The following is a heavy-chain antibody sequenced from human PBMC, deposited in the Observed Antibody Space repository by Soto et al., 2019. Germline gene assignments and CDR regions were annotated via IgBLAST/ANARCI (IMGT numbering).Heavy chain of an antibody. D-gene: IGHD3-10*01. V-gene: IGHV4-59*01. Sequence: ETLSLTCTVSGGSISSYYWSWIRQPPGKGLEWIGYIDYSGSRNYNPSLKSRVTISVDTSKNQFSLTMSSMSAADTAVYFCARANYYSSGVLDYWGQGTLVTVSS. CDR3: ARANYYSSGVLDY. J-gene: IGHJ4*02. CDR1: GGSISSYY. CDR2: IDYSGSR.